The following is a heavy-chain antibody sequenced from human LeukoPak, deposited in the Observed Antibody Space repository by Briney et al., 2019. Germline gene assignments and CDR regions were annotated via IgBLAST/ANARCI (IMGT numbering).Heavy chain of an antibody. V-gene: IGHV4-38-2*02. J-gene: IGHJ4*02. Sequence: SETLSLTCTVSNYSITRGYYWGWIRQPPGKGLEWIGSIYHSGTTCYNPSLKSRVTISVDTSKNQFSLNLSSVTAADTAVYYCARVSRGYDILYWGQGTLVTVSS. D-gene: IGHD3-9*01. CDR3: ARVSRGYDILY. CDR2: IYHSGTT. CDR1: NYSITRGYY.